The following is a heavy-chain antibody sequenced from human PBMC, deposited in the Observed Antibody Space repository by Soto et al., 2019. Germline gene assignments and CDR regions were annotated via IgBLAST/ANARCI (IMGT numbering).Heavy chain of an antibody. CDR2: IYYSGST. CDR1: GGSISSYY. V-gene: IGHV4-59*01. D-gene: IGHD3-22*01. Sequence: SETLSLTCTVSGGSISSYYWSWIRQPPGKGLEWIGYIYYSGSTNYNPSLKSRVTISVDTSKNQSSLKLSSVTAADTAVYYCARDPRYYYDSSGYPLRIPYNWCDPWGQGTLVTVS. J-gene: IGHJ5*02. CDR3: ARDPRYYYDSSGYPLRIPYNWCDP.